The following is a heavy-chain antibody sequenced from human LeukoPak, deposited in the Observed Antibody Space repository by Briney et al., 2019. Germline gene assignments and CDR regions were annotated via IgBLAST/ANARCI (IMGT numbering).Heavy chain of an antibody. CDR3: ATTAAVAGTRGDY. Sequence: ASVKVSCKVSGYTLTELSMHWVRQAPGKGLEWMGGFDPEDGETTYAQKFQGRVTMTEDTSTDTAYMELSSLRSEDTAVYYCATTAAVAGTRGDYWGQGTLVTVSS. CDR2: FDPEDGET. J-gene: IGHJ4*02. CDR1: GYTLTELS. D-gene: IGHD6-19*01. V-gene: IGHV1-24*01.